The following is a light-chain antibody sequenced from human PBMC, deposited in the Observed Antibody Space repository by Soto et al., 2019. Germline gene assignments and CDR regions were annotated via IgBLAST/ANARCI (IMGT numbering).Light chain of an antibody. CDR3: QQYGSSPT. Sequence: EIVLTQSPGTLSLSPGERATLSCRASQSVSSSYLAWYQQKPGQAPRLLIYGASSRATGIPDRVSGSGSGTDFTLTISRLEPEVFAVYYCQQYGSSPTFGQGTKVEIK. V-gene: IGKV3-20*01. CDR1: QSVSSSY. J-gene: IGKJ1*01. CDR2: GAS.